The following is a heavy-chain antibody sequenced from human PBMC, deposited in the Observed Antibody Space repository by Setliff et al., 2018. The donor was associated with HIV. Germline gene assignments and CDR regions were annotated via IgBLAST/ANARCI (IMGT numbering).Heavy chain of an antibody. CDR2: IYYSGSA. Sequence: SETLSLPCTVSGGSISSGDYFLSWIRQAPGKGLEGIGCIYYSGSAYYNPSLQSRVTISVDTSKNQVSLKLNSMTAADTAVYFCVRGPQWLVQKGRVYYFDYWGQGALVTVSS. CDR3: VRGPQWLVQKGRVYYFDY. J-gene: IGHJ4*02. CDR1: GGSISSGDYF. V-gene: IGHV4-30-4*08. D-gene: IGHD6-19*01.